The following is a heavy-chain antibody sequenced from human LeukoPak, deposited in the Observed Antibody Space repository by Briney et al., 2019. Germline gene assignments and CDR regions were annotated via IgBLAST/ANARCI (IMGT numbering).Heavy chain of an antibody. Sequence: GESLQISCKGSGYSFAHYWIGWVRQMPGKGLEWMGIIYPGDSDTRYSPSFQGQVTISADKSISTAYLQWNSLKASDTAMYYCARHGPYGGNSDEAFDIWGQGTMVTVSS. CDR3: ARHGPYGGNSDEAFDI. J-gene: IGHJ3*02. CDR2: IYPGDSDT. V-gene: IGHV5-51*01. D-gene: IGHD4-23*01. CDR1: GYSFAHYW.